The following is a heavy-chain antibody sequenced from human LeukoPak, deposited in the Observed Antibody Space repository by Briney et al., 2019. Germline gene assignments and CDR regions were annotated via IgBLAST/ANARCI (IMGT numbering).Heavy chain of an antibody. V-gene: IGHV3-13*01. D-gene: IGHD2-21*01. Sequence: PGGSLRLSCAASGFTLSSYDMHWVRQTTGKGLEWVSAIGTAGGTYYPGSVKGRFTISRENAKNSLYLQMNNLRVGDTAVYFCARGWVRGFDYWGQGTLVTVSS. J-gene: IGHJ4*02. CDR2: IGTAGGT. CDR3: ARGWVRGFDY. CDR1: GFTLSSYD.